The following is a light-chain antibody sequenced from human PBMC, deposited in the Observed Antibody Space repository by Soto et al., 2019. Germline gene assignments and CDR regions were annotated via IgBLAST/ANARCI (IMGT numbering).Light chain of an antibody. J-gene: IGKJ5*01. CDR3: QQYNNWPPLT. CDR2: GAS. CDR1: QSINNN. V-gene: IGKV3-15*01. Sequence: EIVMTQSPATLSVSPGERATLSCRASQSINNNLAWYQQKPGQAPRLLIYGASTRATGIPARFSGSGSGTEFTLTVSSLQSEDFVVYYCQQYNNWPPLTFGQGTRLEI.